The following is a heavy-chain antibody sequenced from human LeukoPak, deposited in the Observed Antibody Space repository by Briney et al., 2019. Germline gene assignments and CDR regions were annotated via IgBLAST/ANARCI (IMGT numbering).Heavy chain of an antibody. CDR3: ARGVGSGYTDD. D-gene: IGHD3-22*01. V-gene: IGHV4-59*01. Sequence: SETLSLTCIVSGDSITSYYWTWIRQPPGKGLEWIGFFSYSGNTNYNPSLKSRVTISLDTSRNQFSLKLNSVTAADTAVYYCARGVGSGYTDDWGQGTLVTVFS. J-gene: IGHJ4*02. CDR2: FSYSGNT. CDR1: GDSITSYY.